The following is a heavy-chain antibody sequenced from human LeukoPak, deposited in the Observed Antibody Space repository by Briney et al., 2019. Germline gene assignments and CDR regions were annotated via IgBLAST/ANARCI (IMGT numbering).Heavy chain of an antibody. CDR1: GGSITTYY. Sequence: SETLSLTCTVSGGSITTYYWTWIRQPPGKGLEWIGYINYSGSTNHNPSLNSRVTMSLDTSKNQFSLKLNSVTAADTAIYYCARNRRSNWESLSFIDYWGQGTLVTVSS. CDR2: INYSGST. J-gene: IGHJ4*02. D-gene: IGHD7-27*01. V-gene: IGHV4-59*08. CDR3: ARNRRSNWESLSFIDY.